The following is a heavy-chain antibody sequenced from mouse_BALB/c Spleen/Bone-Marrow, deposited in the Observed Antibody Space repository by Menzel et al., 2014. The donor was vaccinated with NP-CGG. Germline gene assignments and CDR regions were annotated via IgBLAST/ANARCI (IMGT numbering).Heavy chain of an antibody. J-gene: IGHJ3*01. V-gene: IGHV1-18*01. CDR2: INPNNGDT. CDR1: GYTFTDYH. D-gene: IGHD1-1*01. CDR3: ARRQEDYYAWFAY. Sequence: DVQLVESGPEPVKPGASVKMSCKASGYTFTDYHMKWVKQSHGKSLEWIGEINPNNGDTFYNQKYKGKATLTVDKSSSTAYMQLNSLTSEDSAVYYCARRQEDYYAWFAYWGQGTLVTVSA.